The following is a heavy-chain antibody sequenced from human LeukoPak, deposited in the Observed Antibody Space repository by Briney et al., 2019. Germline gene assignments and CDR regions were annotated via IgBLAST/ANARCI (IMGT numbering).Heavy chain of an antibody. CDR1: GFTFSSYA. CDR2: ISSSGDST. J-gene: IGHJ6*02. CDR3: AKIRACTTTSCYRTYGMDV. Sequence: SGGSLRLSCAASGFTFSSYAMTWVRQAPGKGLEWVSVISSSGDSTYYADSVKGRFTISRDTSKNTLYLQMNSLRAEDTAVYYCAKIRACTTTSCYRTYGMDVWGQGTTVTVSS. V-gene: IGHV3-23*01. D-gene: IGHD2-2*01.